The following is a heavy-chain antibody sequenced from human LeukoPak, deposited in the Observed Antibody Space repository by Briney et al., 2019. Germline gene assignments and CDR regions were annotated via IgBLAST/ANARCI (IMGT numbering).Heavy chain of an antibody. CDR1: GFTVSSYY. V-gene: IGHV3-53*01. D-gene: IGHD3-22*01. Sequence: GGSLRLSCAASGFTVSSYYMSWVRQAPGKGLEWVSVIYSGGSTYYADSVKGRFTISRDNSKNTLYHQMNSLRAEDTAVYYCASPGVITGSFFDYGGQGTLVTVSS. CDR2: IYSGGST. J-gene: IGHJ4*02. CDR3: ASPGVITGSFFDY.